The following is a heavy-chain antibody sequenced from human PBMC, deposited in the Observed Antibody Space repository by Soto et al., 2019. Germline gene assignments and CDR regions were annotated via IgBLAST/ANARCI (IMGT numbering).Heavy chain of an antibody. D-gene: IGHD6-6*01. Sequence: ASVKVSCKVSGYTFTGYYMHWVRQAPGQGLEWMGWINPNSGGTNYAQKFQGRVTMTTDTSTSTAYMELRSLRSDDTAIYYCARDSVAARPGWFDPWGQGTLVTVSS. CDR1: GYTFTGYY. CDR3: ARDSVAARPGWFDP. J-gene: IGHJ5*02. CDR2: INPNSGGT. V-gene: IGHV1-2*02.